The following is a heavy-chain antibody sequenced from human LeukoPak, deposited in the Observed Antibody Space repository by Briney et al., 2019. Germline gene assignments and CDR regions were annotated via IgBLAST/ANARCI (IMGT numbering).Heavy chain of an antibody. V-gene: IGHV3-30*03. CDR2: IQNDASTE. D-gene: IGHD2-21*01. Sequence: GGSLRLSCAASGFTFSSYSMNWVRQAPGKGLEWVAVIQNDASTENFADSVKGRFTISRDNSKNTVFLQMNSLRVEDTAVYYCARELSQIVWGGLDYGGQGTLVSVSS. CDR3: ARELSQIVWGGLDY. CDR1: GFTFSSYS. J-gene: IGHJ4*02.